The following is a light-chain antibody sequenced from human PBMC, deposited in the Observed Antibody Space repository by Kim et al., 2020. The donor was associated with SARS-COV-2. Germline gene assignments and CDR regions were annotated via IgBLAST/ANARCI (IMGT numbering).Light chain of an antibody. V-gene: IGLV2-14*04. Sequence: LSITISCTGASSDVGVYNYISWYQQHPGNAPKLMIYGVSKRPSGISNRFSGSKSGNTASLTISGLQAEDEADYYCTSYTSSNDWVFGGGTQLTVL. CDR1: SSDVGVYNY. CDR2: GVS. J-gene: IGLJ3*02. CDR3: TSYTSSNDWV.